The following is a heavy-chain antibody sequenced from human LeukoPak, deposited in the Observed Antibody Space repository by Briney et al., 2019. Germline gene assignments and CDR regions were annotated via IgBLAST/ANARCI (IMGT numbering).Heavy chain of an antibody. CDR2: ISTYNGNT. J-gene: IGHJ4*02. CDR1: GYTFTSYG. V-gene: IGHV1-18*01. D-gene: IGHD3-22*01. Sequence: AASVKVSCEASGYTFTSYGISWVRQAPGQGLKWMGWISTYNGNTNYAQKVQGRVTMTTDTSTSTAYMELRSLRSDDTAVYYCARAAISKDGSGYFYWGQGTLVTVSS. CDR3: ARAAISKDGSGYFY.